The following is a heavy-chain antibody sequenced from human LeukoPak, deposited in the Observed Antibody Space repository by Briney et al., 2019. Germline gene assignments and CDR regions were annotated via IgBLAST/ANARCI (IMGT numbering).Heavy chain of an antibody. V-gene: IGHV3-23*01. CDR3: AKSVASDAY. Sequence: GGSLRLSCAASGFTFSSYAMSWVRQASGKGLEWVSAISGSGGSTYYADSVKGRFTISRDNSKNTLSLQMNGLIPEDTAVYYCAKSVASDAYWGQGTLVTVSS. CDR2: ISGSGGST. J-gene: IGHJ4*02. D-gene: IGHD5-12*01. CDR1: GFTFSSYA.